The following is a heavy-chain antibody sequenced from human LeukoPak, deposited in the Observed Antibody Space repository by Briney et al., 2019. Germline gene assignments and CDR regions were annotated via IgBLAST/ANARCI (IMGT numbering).Heavy chain of an antibody. J-gene: IGHJ4*02. CDR2: ISSSSSYI. Sequence: PGGSLRLSCAASGFTFSSYSMNWVRQAPGKGLEGVSSISSSSSYIYYADSVKGRFTISRDNAKNSLYLQMNSLRAEDTAVYYCARDPEEYSSGGDYWGQGTLVTVSS. D-gene: IGHD6-19*01. CDR3: ARDPEEYSSGGDY. CDR1: GFTFSSYS. V-gene: IGHV3-21*01.